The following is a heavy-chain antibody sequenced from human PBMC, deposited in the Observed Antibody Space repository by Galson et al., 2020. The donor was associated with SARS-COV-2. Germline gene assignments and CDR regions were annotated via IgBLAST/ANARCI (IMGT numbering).Heavy chain of an antibody. CDR2: ISYDGSNK. CDR1: GFTFSSYA. V-gene: IGHV3-30*04. CDR3: ARSRGGGYYYGMDV. Sequence: GGSLRLSCAASGFTFSSYAMHWVRQAPGKGLEWVAVISYDGSNKYYADSVKGRFTISRDNSKNTLYLQMNSLRAEDTAVYYCARSRGGGYYYGMDVWGQGTTVTVSS. D-gene: IGHD3-16*01. J-gene: IGHJ6*02.